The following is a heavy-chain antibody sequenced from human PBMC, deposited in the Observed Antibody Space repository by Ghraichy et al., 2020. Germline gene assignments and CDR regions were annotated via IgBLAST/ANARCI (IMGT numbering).Heavy chain of an antibody. CDR1: GGSISRYY. CDR2: IYTSGST. J-gene: IGHJ4*02. CDR3: ARSPGYCSGGSCSFFDY. Sequence: SETRSLTCTVSGGSISRYYWSWIRQPAGQGLECIGRIYTSGSTNYNPSLKSRVTMSADTSKNQFSLKLSSVTAADTAVYYCARSPGYCSGGSCSFFDYWGQGTLVTVSS. D-gene: IGHD2-15*01. V-gene: IGHV4-4*07.